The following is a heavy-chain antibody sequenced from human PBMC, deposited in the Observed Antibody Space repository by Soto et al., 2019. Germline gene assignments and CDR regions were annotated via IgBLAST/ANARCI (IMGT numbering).Heavy chain of an antibody. Sequence: SESLPLTCSISGVSISGADHHWSWIRQAPGKGLEWIGSINYSGAASYNPSLETRVTTSIDASKNQFSLKVRSVSAADTAVYYCARAEQSVFFLFGQVTTRAYCVGMDV. D-gene: IGHD3-16*01. CDR3: ARAEQSVFFLFGQVTTRAYCVGMDV. CDR1: GVSISGADHH. CDR2: INYSGAA. V-gene: IGHV4-30-4*01. J-gene: IGHJ6*01.